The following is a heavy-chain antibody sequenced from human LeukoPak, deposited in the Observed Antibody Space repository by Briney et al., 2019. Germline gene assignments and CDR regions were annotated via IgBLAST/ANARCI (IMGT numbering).Heavy chain of an antibody. CDR3: TGNYYGSGSYADFDY. CDR2: IRSTANGYAT. Sequence: GGSLRLSCAAPGFTFDDYAMHWVRQASGKGLEWVGRIRSTANGYATAYAASVKGRFTISRDDSKNTAYLQMDSLKTEDTAVYYCTGNYYGSGSYADFDYWGQGTLVTVSS. CDR1: GFTFDDYA. V-gene: IGHV3-73*01. D-gene: IGHD3-10*01. J-gene: IGHJ4*02.